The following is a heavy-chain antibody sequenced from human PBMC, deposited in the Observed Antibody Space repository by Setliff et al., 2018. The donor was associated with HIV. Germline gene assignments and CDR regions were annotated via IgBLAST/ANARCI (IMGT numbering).Heavy chain of an antibody. D-gene: IGHD2-21*02. CDR1: GGSISSGEYY. CDR3: ARRGNSRYYYYGMDV. Sequence: PSETLSLTCTVSGGSISSGEYYWSWIRQPPGKGLEWIGYIYYSGGTDYNPSLNSRVIISVDTSKNQFSLKLSSVTAADTAVYYCARRGNSRYYYYGMDVWGQGTTVTVSS. V-gene: IGHV4-30-4*08. CDR2: IYYSGGT. J-gene: IGHJ6*02.